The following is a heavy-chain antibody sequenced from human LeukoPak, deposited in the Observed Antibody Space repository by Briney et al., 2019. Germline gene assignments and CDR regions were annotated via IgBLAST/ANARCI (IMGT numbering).Heavy chain of an antibody. Sequence: GGSLRLSCAASGFTFSSYVMSWVHQAPGKGLEWVSTISGSGGSTYYADSVKGRFTISRGNPKNTLSLQMNSLRAEDTAVYYCAKGSAYADFWGQGTLVTVSS. D-gene: IGHD3-3*01. CDR2: ISGSGGST. J-gene: IGHJ4*02. CDR3: AKGSAYADF. V-gene: IGHV3-23*01. CDR1: GFTFSSYV.